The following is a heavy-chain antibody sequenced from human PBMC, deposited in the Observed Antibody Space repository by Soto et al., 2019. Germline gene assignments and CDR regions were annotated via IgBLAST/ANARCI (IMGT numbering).Heavy chain of an antibody. CDR1: GFSLSTSGMS. CDR2: IDWDDDK. Sequence: SGPTQVNPTQTLTLTCTFSGFSLSTSGMSVSWIRQPPGKALEWLALIDWDDDKFYITSLKTRLTISKDTSKNQVVLTMTNMDPVDTGTYYCARTRSTTVVMDVWGQGTTVTVSS. V-gene: IGHV2-70*01. D-gene: IGHD4-17*01. J-gene: IGHJ6*02. CDR3: ARTRSTTVVMDV.